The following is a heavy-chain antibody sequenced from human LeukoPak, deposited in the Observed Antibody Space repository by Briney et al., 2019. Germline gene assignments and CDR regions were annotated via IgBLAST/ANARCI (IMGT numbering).Heavy chain of an antibody. CDR2: ISYDGSNK. CDR1: GFTFSSYA. Sequence: HPGGSLRLSCAASGFTFSSYAMHWVRQAPGKGLEWVAVISYDGSNKYYADSVKGRFTISRDNSKNTLYLQMNSLRAEDTAVYYCARAYCSSTSCYQGYWGQGTLVTASS. D-gene: IGHD2-2*01. J-gene: IGHJ4*02. V-gene: IGHV3-30-3*01. CDR3: ARAYCSSTSCYQGY.